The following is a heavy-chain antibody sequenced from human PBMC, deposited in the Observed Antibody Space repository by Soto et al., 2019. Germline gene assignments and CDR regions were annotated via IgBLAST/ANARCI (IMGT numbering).Heavy chain of an antibody. Sequence: QVQLVESGGGVVQPGRSLRLSCAASGFTFRSYGMYWVRQAPGKGPEWVAVLSFDGHNEYYADSVKGRFTISRDNSNNTLFLKMNSLRAEDTAVYYCAKTMLPVAMGHAFDIWGQGKMVNVS. CDR1: GFTFRSYG. V-gene: IGHV3-30*18. J-gene: IGHJ3*02. D-gene: IGHD3-16*01. CDR3: AKTMLPVAMGHAFDI. CDR2: LSFDGHNE.